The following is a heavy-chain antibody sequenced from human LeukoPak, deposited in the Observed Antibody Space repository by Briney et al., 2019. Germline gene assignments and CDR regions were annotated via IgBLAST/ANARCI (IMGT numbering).Heavy chain of an antibody. CDR1: GFTFSSYS. Sequence: GGSLRLSCAASGFTFSSYSMNWVRQAPGKGLEWVSSISSSSSYIYYADSVKGRFTISRDNAKNSLYLQMNSLRAEDTAVYYCARESSWYMVFDYWGQGTLVTVSS. CDR2: ISSSSSYI. J-gene: IGHJ4*02. D-gene: IGHD6-13*01. CDR3: ARESSWYMVFDY. V-gene: IGHV3-21*01.